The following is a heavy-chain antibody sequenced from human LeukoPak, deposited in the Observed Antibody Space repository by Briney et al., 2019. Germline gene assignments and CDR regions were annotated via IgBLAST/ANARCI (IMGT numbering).Heavy chain of an antibody. CDR3: ARHREGAFDI. V-gene: IGHV4-59*08. Sequence: SETLSLTCTVSGGSINGYYWSWIRQPPGKGLEWIGFIYHTGTTNYNPSPKSRVTISVDTSENHFSLRLSSVTASDTAVYYCARHREGAFDIWGQGTMVTVSS. CDR1: GGSINGYY. J-gene: IGHJ3*02. D-gene: IGHD1-26*01. CDR2: IYHTGTT.